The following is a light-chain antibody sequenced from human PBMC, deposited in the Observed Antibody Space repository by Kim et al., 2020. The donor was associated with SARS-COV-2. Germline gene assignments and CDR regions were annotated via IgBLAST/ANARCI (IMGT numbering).Light chain of an antibody. Sequence: QSALTQPRSVSGSPGQSVTMSCTGTRSDVGAYNYVSWYQQHPGKAPKVVIYEVTNRPSGVPDRFSGSKSGNTASLTISGLQAEDEADYYCCSFAGNSVIFGGGTQLTVL. CDR3: CSFAGNSVI. CDR2: EVT. CDR1: RSDVGAYNY. V-gene: IGLV2-11*01. J-gene: IGLJ2*01.